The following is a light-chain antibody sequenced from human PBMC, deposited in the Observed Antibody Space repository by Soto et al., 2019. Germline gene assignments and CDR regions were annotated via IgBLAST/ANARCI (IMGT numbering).Light chain of an antibody. CDR1: SSDVGGYNY. V-gene: IGLV2-11*01. J-gene: IGLJ1*01. CDR3: CSYAGSYTHV. CDR2: DVS. Sequence: QSALTQPRSVSGSPGQSVTISCTGTSSDVGGYNYVSWYQQHTGKAPKLMIYDVSKRPSGVPDRFSGSKSGNTASLTISGLQAEDEADYYCCSYAGSYTHVFGTGTKLTVL.